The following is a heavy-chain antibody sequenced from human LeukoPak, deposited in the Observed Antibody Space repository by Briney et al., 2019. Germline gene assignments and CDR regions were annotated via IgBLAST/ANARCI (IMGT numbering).Heavy chain of an antibody. Sequence: GGSLRLSCEASEFTFSNYAMSWVRQAPGKGLEWVSIINNSGVHTSYADSVKGRFTISRDNSKNTLYLQMNSLRAEDTAVYYCAKYSGPIRNWFDPWGQGTLVTVSS. CDR2: INNSGVHT. D-gene: IGHD6-19*01. CDR1: EFTFSNYA. J-gene: IGHJ5*02. CDR3: AKYSGPIRNWFDP. V-gene: IGHV3-23*01.